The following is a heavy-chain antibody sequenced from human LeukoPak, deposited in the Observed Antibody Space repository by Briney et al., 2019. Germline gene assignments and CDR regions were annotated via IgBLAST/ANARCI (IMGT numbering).Heavy chain of an antibody. CDR3: VREARGYHYTYFDY. J-gene: IGHJ4*02. CDR2: VSSGFHA. D-gene: IGHD5-18*01. V-gene: IGHV3-13*01. CDR1: GFTLGSHD. Sequence: GGSLRPSCTASGFTLGSHDMHWVRQIPGQGLEWVAAVSSGFHAFFADSVQGRFTVSREDARNSLYLQMNSLRAGDTAVYYCVREARGYHYTYFDYWGQGTLVTASS.